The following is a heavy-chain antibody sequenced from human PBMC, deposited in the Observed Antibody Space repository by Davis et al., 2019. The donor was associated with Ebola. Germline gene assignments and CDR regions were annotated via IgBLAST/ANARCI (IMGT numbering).Heavy chain of an antibody. V-gene: IGHV3-30-3*01. D-gene: IGHD3-10*01. Sequence: GESLKISCAASGFTFSSYAMHWVRQAPGKGLEWVAVISYDGSNKYYADSVKGRFTISRDNSKNTLYLQMNSLRAEDTAVYYCARDLGSGSYYQTPGIGDYWGQGTLVTVSS. J-gene: IGHJ4*02. CDR3: ARDLGSGSYYQTPGIGDY. CDR2: ISYDGSNK. CDR1: GFTFSSYA.